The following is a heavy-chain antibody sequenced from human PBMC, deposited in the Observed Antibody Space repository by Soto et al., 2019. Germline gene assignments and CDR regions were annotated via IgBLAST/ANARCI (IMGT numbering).Heavy chain of an antibody. CDR3: ARDAGYSYGRGWFDP. J-gene: IGHJ5*02. V-gene: IGHV1-3*01. Sequence: QVQLVQAGAEGKKPGASVKGSCKASGYTFTSYAIHLVRQAPGQRLEGMGWINAGNGNTKYSQKFQGRVTITRDTSASTAYMELSSLRSEDTAVYYCARDAGYSYGRGWFDPWGQGTLVTVSS. CDR2: INAGNGNT. D-gene: IGHD5-18*01. CDR1: GYTFTSYA.